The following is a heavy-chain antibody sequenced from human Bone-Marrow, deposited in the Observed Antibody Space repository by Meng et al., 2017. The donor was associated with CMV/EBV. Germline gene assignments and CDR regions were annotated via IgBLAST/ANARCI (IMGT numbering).Heavy chain of an antibody. V-gene: IGHV4-59*01. CDR1: GGSISSYY. CDR3: ARGGLGGWPMDY. CDR2: IYYSGST. D-gene: IGHD5-24*01. Sequence: SETLSLTCTVSGGSISSYYWSWIRQPPGKGLEWIGYIYYSGSTNYNPSLKSRVTISVDTSKNQFSLKLSSVTAADTAVYYCARGGLGGWPMDYWGQGILVTVSP. J-gene: IGHJ4*02.